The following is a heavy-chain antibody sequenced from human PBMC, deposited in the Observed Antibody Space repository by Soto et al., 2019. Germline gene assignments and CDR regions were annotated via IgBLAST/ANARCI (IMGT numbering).Heavy chain of an antibody. J-gene: IGHJ3*02. D-gene: IGHD4-17*01. CDR3: ARSDYDADAFDI. Sequence: LSLTCTVSGGSISSYYWSWIRQPPGKGLEWIGYIYYSGSTNYNPSPKSRVTISVDTSKNQFSLKLSSVTAADTAVYYCARSDYDADAFDIWGQGTMVTVSS. CDR2: IYYSGST. V-gene: IGHV4-59*01. CDR1: GGSISSYY.